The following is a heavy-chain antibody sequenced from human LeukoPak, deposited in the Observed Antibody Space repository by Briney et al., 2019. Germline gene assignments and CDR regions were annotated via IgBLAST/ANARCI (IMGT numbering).Heavy chain of an antibody. V-gene: IGHV3-30-3*01. CDR2: ISYDGSNK. Sequence: PGGPLRLSCAASGFTFSSYAMHWVRQAPGKGLEWVAVISYDGSNKYYADSVKGRFTISRDNSKNTLYLQMNSLRAEDTAVYYCARVPTHYYYGMDVWGQGTTVTVSS. CDR1: GFTFSSYA. D-gene: IGHD4-11*01. J-gene: IGHJ6*02. CDR3: ARVPTHYYYGMDV.